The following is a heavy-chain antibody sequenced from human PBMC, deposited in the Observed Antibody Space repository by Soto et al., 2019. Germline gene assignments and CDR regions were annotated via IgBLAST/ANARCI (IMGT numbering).Heavy chain of an antibody. CDR1: GFTLSSYS. CDR2: ISSSSRNI. D-gene: IGHD3-16*01. Sequence: EVQLVESGGGLVKPGGSLRLSCAASGFTLSSYSMSWVRQAPGKGLEWVSSISSSSRNIYYADSVKGRFTISRDNAKNSLYLQMNRPGAGDTGGYFCARPPNPRCLLPGGYWGQGTLVTVSS. CDR3: ARPPNPRCLLPGGY. J-gene: IGHJ4*02. V-gene: IGHV3-21*01.